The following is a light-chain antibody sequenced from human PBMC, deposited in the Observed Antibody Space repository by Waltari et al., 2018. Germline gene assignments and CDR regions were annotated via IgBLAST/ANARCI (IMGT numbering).Light chain of an antibody. CDR1: QDIGGY. CDR2: RTT. CDR3: QYYDNLPMFT. J-gene: IGKJ2*01. V-gene: IGKV1-33*01. Sequence: DIQLPQSPSSLAASVGARVTLTCRASQDIGGYLNWYQHQPGRAPKLLIYRTTILTTGVPSRFSGGASRTDYTLTITNLQPEDIATYYCQYYDNLPMFTFGPGTKVEIK.